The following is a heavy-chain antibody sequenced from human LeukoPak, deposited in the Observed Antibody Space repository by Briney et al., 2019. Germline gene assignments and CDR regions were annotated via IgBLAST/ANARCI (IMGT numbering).Heavy chain of an antibody. CDR1: GFTFRSSW. V-gene: IGHV3-7*01. CDR2: IKQDETEK. J-gene: IGHJ1*01. Sequence: GGSLRLSCAASGFTFRSSWMSWVRQAPEKGLEWVANIKQDETEKYYVDSVKGRFTISRDNSKNTLYLQMNSLRAEDTAVYYCARDTTYSYDSSGYIQHWGQGTLVTVSS. CDR3: ARDTTYSYDSSGYIQH. D-gene: IGHD3-22*01.